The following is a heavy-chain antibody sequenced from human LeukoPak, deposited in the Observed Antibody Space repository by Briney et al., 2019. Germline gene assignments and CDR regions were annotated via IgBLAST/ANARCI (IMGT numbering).Heavy chain of an antibody. D-gene: IGHD3-22*01. CDR3: AKDLDSSGFSY. CDR2: IWYDGSNK. V-gene: IGHV3-30*02. J-gene: IGHJ4*02. CDR1: GFTFSSYG. Sequence: PGGSLRLSCAASGFTFSSYGMHWVRQAPGKGLEWVAVIWYDGSNKYYADSVKGRFTISRDNSKNTLYLQMNSLRAEDTALYYCAKDLDSSGFSYWGQGTLVTVSS.